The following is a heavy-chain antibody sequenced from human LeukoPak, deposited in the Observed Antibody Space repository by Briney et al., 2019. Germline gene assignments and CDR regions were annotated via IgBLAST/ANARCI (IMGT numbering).Heavy chain of an antibody. CDR3: ATSDPLMQLVLPTSFDY. CDR1: GGTFSSFA. J-gene: IGHJ4*02. V-gene: IGHV1-69*04. D-gene: IGHD6-13*01. CDR2: IIPILHIA. Sequence: ASVKVSCKASGGTFSSFALSWVRQAPGQGLEWMGRIIPILHIANYAQNFQGRVTITSDKSTNTAYMELSSLRSEDTAVYYCATSDPLMQLVLPTSFDYWGQGTLVTVSS.